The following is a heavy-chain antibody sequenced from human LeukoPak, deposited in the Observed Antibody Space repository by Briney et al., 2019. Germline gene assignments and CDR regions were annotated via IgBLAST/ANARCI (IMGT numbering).Heavy chain of an antibody. J-gene: IGHJ4*02. V-gene: IGHV3-74*01. CDR2: IRGDGLDT. D-gene: IGHD7-27*01. CDR1: GFAFSNSW. CDR3: AREKLGSLHYFDY. Sequence: GGSLRLSCVASGFAFSNSWMHWVRQAPGKGLVWVSRIRGDGLDTNYADSVKGRFTISRDNAKNSLYLQMNSLRAEDTAVYYCAREKLGSLHYFDYWGQGTLVTVSS.